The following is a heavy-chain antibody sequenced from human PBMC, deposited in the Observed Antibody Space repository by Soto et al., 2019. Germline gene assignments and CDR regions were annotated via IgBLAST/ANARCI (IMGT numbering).Heavy chain of an antibody. V-gene: IGHV4-39*01. J-gene: IGHJ4*02. Sequence: QLQLQESGPGLVKPSETLSLTCTVSGGSISGSSYYWGWIRQPPGKGLEWIGSIYYSGSTYYNPSFKSRVTISVDTSKTHFSLKLSSGTAAYTAVYYCARRPMAARPFDYWGQGTLVTVSS. CDR3: ARRPMAARPFDY. D-gene: IGHD6-6*01. CDR2: IYYSGST. CDR1: GGSISGSSYY.